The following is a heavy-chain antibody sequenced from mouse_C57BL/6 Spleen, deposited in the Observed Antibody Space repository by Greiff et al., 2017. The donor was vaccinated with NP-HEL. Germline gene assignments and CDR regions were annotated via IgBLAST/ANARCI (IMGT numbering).Heavy chain of an antibody. J-gene: IGHJ2*01. CDR2: INPNNGGT. Sequence: EVQLQESGPELVKPGASVKIPCKASGYTFTDYNMDWVKQSHGKSLEWIGDINPNNGGTIYNQKFKGKATLTVDKSSSTAYMGLRSLTSEDTAVYYCARAYDYDLYYFDYWGQGTTLTVSS. CDR3: ARAYDYDLYYFDY. D-gene: IGHD2-4*01. CDR1: GYTFTDYN. V-gene: IGHV1-18*01.